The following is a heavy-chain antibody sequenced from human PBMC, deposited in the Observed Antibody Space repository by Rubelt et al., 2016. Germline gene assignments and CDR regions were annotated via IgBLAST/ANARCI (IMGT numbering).Heavy chain of an antibody. D-gene: IGHD1-7*01. Sequence: QVQLVESGGGVVQPGRSLRLSCAASGFTFSSYGMHWVRQAPGKGMEWVSAISGSGGGTYYADSVKGRFTISRHNSKNTLYLKMNSLRAEDTAVYYCAREDWNYGVDYWGQGTLVTVSS. CDR1: GFTFSSYG. CDR2: ISGSGGGT. J-gene: IGHJ4*02. CDR3: AREDWNYGVDY. V-gene: IGHV3-NL1*01.